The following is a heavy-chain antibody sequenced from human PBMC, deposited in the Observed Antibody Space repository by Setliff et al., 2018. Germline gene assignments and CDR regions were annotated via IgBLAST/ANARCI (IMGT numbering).Heavy chain of an antibody. CDR2: IYYSGST. Sequence: SETLSLTCTVSGGSISSHYWSWIRQPPGKGLEWIGYIYYSGSTNYNPSLKSRVTISVDTSKNQFSLKLSSVTAADTAVYYCARVVGYQVPYNYWGQGILVTVSS. J-gene: IGHJ4*02. CDR3: ARVVGYQVPYNY. V-gene: IGHV4-59*11. D-gene: IGHD2-2*01. CDR1: GGSISSHY.